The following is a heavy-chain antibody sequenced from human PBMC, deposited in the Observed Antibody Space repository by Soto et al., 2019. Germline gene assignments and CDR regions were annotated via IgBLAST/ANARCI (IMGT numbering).Heavy chain of an antibody. V-gene: IGHV1-2*02. CDR2: INPNSGGT. D-gene: IGHD2-15*01. CDR1: GYTFTGYY. J-gene: IGHJ4*02. CDR3: ARALSIRIRIFDY. Sequence: QVQLVQSGAEVKKPGASVKVSCKASGYTFTGYYMHWVRHAPGQGLEWMGWINPNSGGTNYAQKFQGRVTMTRDTSICTAYMELSRLRADDTAVYYCARALSIRIRIFDYWGQGTLVTVSS.